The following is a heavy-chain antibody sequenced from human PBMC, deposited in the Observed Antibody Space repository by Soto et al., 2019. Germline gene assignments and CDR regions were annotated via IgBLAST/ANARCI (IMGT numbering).Heavy chain of an antibody. CDR3: VRDRGSPDAFDI. V-gene: IGHV3-74*01. CDR1: GFSFGIYW. D-gene: IGHD2-15*01. Sequence: EVQLVESGGGLVQPGGSLRLSCAASGFSFGIYWMYWVRQAPGKGLVWVSRINSDGSSTTNADSVKGRFTISRDNAKYALYLQMNSVRAEDTAVYYCVRDRGSPDAFDIWGQGTMVTVSS. J-gene: IGHJ3*02. CDR2: INSDGSST.